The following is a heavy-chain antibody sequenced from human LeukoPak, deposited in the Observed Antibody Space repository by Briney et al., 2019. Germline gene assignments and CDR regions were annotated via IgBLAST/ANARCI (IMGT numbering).Heavy chain of an antibody. V-gene: IGHV1-18*01. D-gene: IGHD5-18*01. CDR1: GYTFTSYG. CDR3: ARDDSYGSYYYYYMDV. Sequence: GASVKVSCKASGYTFTSYGISWVRQAPGQGLEWMGWISAYNGNTNYAQKLQGRVTMTTDTSTSTAYMELRSLRSDDTAVYYCARDDSYGSYYYYYMDVWGKGTTVTVSS. CDR2: ISAYNGNT. J-gene: IGHJ6*03.